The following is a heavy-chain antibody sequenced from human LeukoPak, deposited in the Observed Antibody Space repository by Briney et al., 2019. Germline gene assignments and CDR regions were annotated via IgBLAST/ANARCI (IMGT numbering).Heavy chain of an antibody. Sequence: PSETPSLTCTVSGGSISSYYWSWIRQPAGKGPEWIGRIYTSGSTNYNPSLKSRVTMSVDTSKNQFSLKLSSVTAADTAVYYCEGYYGSGKRYGMDVWGQGTTVTVSS. CDR1: GGSISSYY. V-gene: IGHV4-4*07. D-gene: IGHD3-10*01. J-gene: IGHJ6*02. CDR2: IYTSGST. CDR3: EGYYGSGKRYGMDV.